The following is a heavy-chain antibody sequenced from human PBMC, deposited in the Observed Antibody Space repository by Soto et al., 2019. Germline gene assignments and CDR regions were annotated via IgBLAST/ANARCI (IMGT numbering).Heavy chain of an antibody. D-gene: IGHD6-19*01. CDR3: ARARGGWYGVLDY. J-gene: IGHJ4*02. CDR1: GGSFSGYY. V-gene: IGHV4-34*01. Sequence: QVQLQQWGAGLLKPSETLSLTCAVYGGSFSGYYWSWIRQPPGKGLEWIGEINHSGSTNYNPSLKSRVTISVDTSKNQFSLKLSSVTAADTAVYYCARARGGWYGVLDYWGQGTLVTVSS. CDR2: INHSGST.